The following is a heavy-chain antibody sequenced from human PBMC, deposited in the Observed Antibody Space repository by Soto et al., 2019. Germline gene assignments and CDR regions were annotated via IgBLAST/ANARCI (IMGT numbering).Heavy chain of an antibody. CDR2: IKQDGSEK. Sequence: EVQLVESGGGLVQPGGSLRLSCAASGFTFSSYWMSWVRQAPGKGLEWVANIKQDGSEKYYVDSVKGRFTISRDNAKNSLYLQVTSRRAEDTAVYYCARGGHCSSTSCYTSRSAFDIWGQGTMVTVSS. CDR3: ARGGHCSSTSCYTSRSAFDI. CDR1: GFTFSSYW. J-gene: IGHJ3*02. D-gene: IGHD2-2*02. V-gene: IGHV3-7*01.